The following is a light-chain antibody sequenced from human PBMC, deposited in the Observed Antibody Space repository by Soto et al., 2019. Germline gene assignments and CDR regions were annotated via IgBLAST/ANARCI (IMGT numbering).Light chain of an antibody. CDR3: SSYTRRATLV. CDR1: TSDF. V-gene: IGLV2-14*01. J-gene: IGLJ2*01. CDR2: EVA. Sequence: QSVLTQPASVSGSSGQSITIPCTGTTSDFVSWYQQSPGQAPKLIIYEVANRPSGVSDRFSGSKSGNTASLTISGLRAEDEADYYCSSYTRRATLVFGGGTKVTVL.